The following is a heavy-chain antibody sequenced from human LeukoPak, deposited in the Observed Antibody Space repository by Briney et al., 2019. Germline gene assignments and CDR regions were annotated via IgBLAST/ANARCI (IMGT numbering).Heavy chain of an antibody. CDR1: GGTFSSYA. CDR2: IIPIFGTA. D-gene: IGHD3-22*01. J-gene: IGHJ6*02. Sequence: ASVKVSCKASGGTFSSYAISWVRQAPGQGLEWMGGIIPIFGTANYAQKFQGRVTFTTDESTRTAYMELSSLRSEDTAVYYCARDRSSTMIVVAEYYYGMDVWGQGTTVTVSS. CDR3: ARDRSSTMIVVAEYYYGMDV. V-gene: IGHV1-69*05.